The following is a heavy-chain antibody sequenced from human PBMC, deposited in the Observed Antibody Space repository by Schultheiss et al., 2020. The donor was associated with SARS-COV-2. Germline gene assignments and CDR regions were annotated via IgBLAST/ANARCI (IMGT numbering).Heavy chain of an antibody. V-gene: IGHV1-18*01. CDR3: ARVTSSSGD. CDR2: ISAYNGNT. Sequence: ASVKVSCKASGYTFTSYGISWVRQAPGQGLEWMGLISAYNGNTNYAQKLQGRVTMTTDTSISTAYMELSRLRSDDTAVYYCARVTSSSGDWGQGTLVTVSS. CDR1: GYTFTSYG. D-gene: IGHD6-13*01. J-gene: IGHJ4*02.